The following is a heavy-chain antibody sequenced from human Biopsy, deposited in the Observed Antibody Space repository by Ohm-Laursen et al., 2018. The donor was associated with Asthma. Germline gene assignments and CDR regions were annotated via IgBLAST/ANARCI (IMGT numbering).Heavy chain of an antibody. CDR1: GFTFSNYA. CDR2: ITGSGGFT. J-gene: IGHJ4*02. Sequence: SLRLSCSASGFTFSNYAMSWVRQAPGKGLEWVSSITGSGGFTYYADSVKGRFTISRDKSENTLYLQMHSLRAEDTAVYYCARAQDYYDSRGYYRSFDYWGQGTLVTVSS. D-gene: IGHD3-22*01. CDR3: ARAQDYYDSRGYYRSFDY. V-gene: IGHV3-23*01.